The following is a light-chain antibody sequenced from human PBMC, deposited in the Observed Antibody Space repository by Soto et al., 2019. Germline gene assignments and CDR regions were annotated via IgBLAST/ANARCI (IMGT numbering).Light chain of an antibody. J-gene: IGKJ2*01. CDR3: QQSYSTPYT. Sequence: DIQMTQSPSSLSASVGDRVTITCRASQSISSYLIWYQQKPGKAPKLLIYAASSLQSGVASRFSGSGSGTDFTLTISSLQPEDFATYYCQQSYSTPYTFGQGTKLEIK. V-gene: IGKV1-39*01. CDR1: QSISSY. CDR2: AAS.